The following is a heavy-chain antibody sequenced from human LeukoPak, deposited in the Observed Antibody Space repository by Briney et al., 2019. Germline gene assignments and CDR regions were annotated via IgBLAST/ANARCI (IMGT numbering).Heavy chain of an antibody. V-gene: IGHV3-74*01. CDR1: GFTFSNYW. J-gene: IGHJ5*02. D-gene: IGHD2-21*01. Sequence: GGSLRLSCAASGFTFSNYWMHWVRQAPGKGLVWVSRINSDGSSTRYADSVKGRFTISRDNAKNTLYLQMNSLRAEDTAVYYCARDGVEFYNWFDPWGQGTLVTVSS. CDR3: ARDGVEFYNWFDP. CDR2: INSDGSST.